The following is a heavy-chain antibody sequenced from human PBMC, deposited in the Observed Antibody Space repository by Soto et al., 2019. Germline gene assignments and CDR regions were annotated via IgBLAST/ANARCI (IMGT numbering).Heavy chain of an antibody. CDR3: ARSGYNWNDGARGYFDY. J-gene: IGHJ4*02. CDR1: GFTFSSYE. CDR2: ISSSGRTI. D-gene: IGHD1-20*01. V-gene: IGHV3-48*03. Sequence: EVQLLESGGGLVQPGGSLRLSCAASGFTFSSYEMNWVRQAPGKGLEWVSYISSSGRTIYYADSVKGRFTISRDNAKNSLYLQMNSLRAEDTAVYYCARSGYNWNDGARGYFDYWGKGTLVTVSS.